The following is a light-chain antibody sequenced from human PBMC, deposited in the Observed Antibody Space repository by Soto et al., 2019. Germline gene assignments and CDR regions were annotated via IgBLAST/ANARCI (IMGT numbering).Light chain of an antibody. CDR2: AAS. Sequence: TQSPATLSVSPGERATLSCRASQSISSYLAWYQQKPGQAPRLLIYAASSLQSGVPSRFSGSGSGTDFTLTISSLQPEDFATYYCQQSYSTSWTFGQGTKVDIK. V-gene: IGKV1-39*01. CDR1: QSISSY. J-gene: IGKJ1*01. CDR3: QQSYSTSWT.